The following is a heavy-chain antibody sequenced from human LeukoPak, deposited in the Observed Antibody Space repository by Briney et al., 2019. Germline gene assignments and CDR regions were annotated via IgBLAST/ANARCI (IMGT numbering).Heavy chain of an antibody. V-gene: IGHV3-23*01. CDR1: GFTFSSYG. CDR2: ISGSGGST. J-gene: IGHJ4*02. Sequence: GGSLRLSCAASGFTFSSYGMSWVRQAPGKGLEWVSAISGSGGSTYYADSVKGRFTISRDNSKNTLYLQMNSLRAEDTAVYYCAREEGYLGATILDYWGQGTLVTVSS. CDR3: AREEGYLGATILDY. D-gene: IGHD1-26*01.